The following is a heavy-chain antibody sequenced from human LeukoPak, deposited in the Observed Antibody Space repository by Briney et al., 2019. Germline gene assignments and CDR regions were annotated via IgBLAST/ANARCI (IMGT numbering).Heavy chain of an antibody. Sequence: PSETLSHTRTVSGGSISSGGYYWSWIRQHPGKGLEWIGYIYYSGSTYYNPSLKSRVTISVDTSKNQFSLKLSSVTAADTAVYYCASTDYGGYFDYWGQGTLVTVSS. D-gene: IGHD4-23*01. J-gene: IGHJ4*02. V-gene: IGHV4-31*03. CDR2: IYYSGST. CDR1: GGSISSGGYY. CDR3: ASTDYGGYFDY.